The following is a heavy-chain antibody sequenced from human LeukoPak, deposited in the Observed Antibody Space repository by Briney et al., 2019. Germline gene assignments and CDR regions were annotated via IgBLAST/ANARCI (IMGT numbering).Heavy chain of an antibody. CDR2: IDLSGSTL. CDR1: GFTFSSYT. V-gene: IGHV3-48*04. J-gene: IGHJ5*02. CDR3: ARGPPLFDP. Sequence: GGSLRLSCAASGFTFSSYTMNWVRQAPGKGLEWVSYIDLSGSTLYYLESVKGRFTISRDNAKNSLYLQMNSLRAEDTAVYYCARGPPLFDPWGQGTLVTVSS.